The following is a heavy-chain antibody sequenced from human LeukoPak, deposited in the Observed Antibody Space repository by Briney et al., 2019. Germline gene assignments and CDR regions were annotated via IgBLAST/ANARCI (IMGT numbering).Heavy chain of an antibody. V-gene: IGHV1-69*05. D-gene: IGHD3-10*01. Sequence: ASVKVSCKASGGTFSSYAISWVRQAPGQGLEWMGRIIPIFGTANYAQKFQGRVTITTDESTSTAYMELSSLRSEDTAVYYCARGRITMVRGPYYYYMDVWGKGTTVTVSS. CDR2: IIPIFGTA. J-gene: IGHJ6*03. CDR1: GGTFSSYA. CDR3: ARGRITMVRGPYYYYMDV.